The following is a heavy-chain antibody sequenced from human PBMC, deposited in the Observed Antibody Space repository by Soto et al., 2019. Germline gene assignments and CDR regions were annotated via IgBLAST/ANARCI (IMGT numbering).Heavy chain of an antibody. J-gene: IGHJ4*02. CDR1: GGSFSGYY. CDR2: INHSGST. Sequence: QVQLQQWGAGLLKPSETLSLTCAVYGGSFSGYYWSWIRQPPGKGLEWIGEINHSGSTNYNPSLKSRVTISVDTSKNQFSLKLSSVTVADTAVYYCGGLVLPRGIDYWGQGTLVTVSS. V-gene: IGHV4-34*01. D-gene: IGHD1-7*01. CDR3: GGLVLPRGIDY.